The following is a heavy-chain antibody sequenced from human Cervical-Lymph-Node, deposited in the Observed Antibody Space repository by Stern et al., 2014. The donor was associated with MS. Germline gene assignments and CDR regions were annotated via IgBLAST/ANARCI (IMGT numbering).Heavy chain of an antibody. J-gene: IGHJ4*02. Sequence: EMQLVESGGGLVQPGRSLRLSCAASGFTVNDYSMHWVRQAPGKGLEWVSGISWDGGSTEYAASVKGRFAISRDNAKNSLFLHMNSLRPEDTAFYYCAKTTVTTRPFEFWGQGTLVTVSS. CDR3: AKTTVTTRPFEF. V-gene: IGHV3-9*01. D-gene: IGHD4-17*01. CDR1: GFTVNDYS. CDR2: ISWDGGST.